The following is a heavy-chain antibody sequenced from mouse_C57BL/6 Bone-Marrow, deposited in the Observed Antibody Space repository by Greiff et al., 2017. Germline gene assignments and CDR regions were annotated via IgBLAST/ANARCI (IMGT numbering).Heavy chain of an antibody. CDR2: SRNKANDYTT. CDR3: ARDAGYYPIGAMDY. Sequence: EVKLVESGGGLVQSGRSLRLSCATSGFTFSDFYMEWVRQAPGKGLEWIAASRNKANDYTTEYSASVKGRFIVSRDTSQSILYLQMNALRAEDTAIYCCARDAGYYPIGAMDYWGQGTSVTVSS. CDR1: GFTFSDFY. D-gene: IGHD2-3*01. V-gene: IGHV7-1*01. J-gene: IGHJ4*01.